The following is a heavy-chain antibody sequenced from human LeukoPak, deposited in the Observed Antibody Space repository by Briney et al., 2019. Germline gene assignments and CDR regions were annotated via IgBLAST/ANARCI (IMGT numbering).Heavy chain of an antibody. CDR1: GFTFSSYW. D-gene: IGHD3-10*01. V-gene: IGHV3-74*01. J-gene: IGHJ4*02. CDR3: AREERTSMVRGVILRSVDY. CDR2: INSDGSST. Sequence: GGSLRLSCAASGFTFSSYWMHWVRQAPGNGLVWVSRINSDGSSTSYADSVKGRFTISRDNAKNTLYLQMNSLRAEDTAVYYCAREERTSMVRGVILRSVDYWGQGTLVTVSS.